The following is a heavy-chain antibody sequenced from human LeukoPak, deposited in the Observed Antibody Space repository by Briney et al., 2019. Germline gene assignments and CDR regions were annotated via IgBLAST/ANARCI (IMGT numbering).Heavy chain of an antibody. Sequence: GGSLRLSCAASGFTFSSYGMHWVRQAPGKGLEWVAVIWYDGSNKYYADSVKGRFTISRDNSKNTLYLQMNSLRAEDTAVYYYARGRTTVTTADAFDIWGQGTMVTVSS. CDR3: ARGRTTVTTADAFDI. J-gene: IGHJ3*02. CDR2: IWYDGSNK. V-gene: IGHV3-33*01. CDR1: GFTFSSYG. D-gene: IGHD4-17*01.